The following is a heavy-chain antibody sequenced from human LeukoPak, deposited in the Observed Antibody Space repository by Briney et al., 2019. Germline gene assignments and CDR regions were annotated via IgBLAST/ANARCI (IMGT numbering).Heavy chain of an antibody. Sequence: PSETLSLTCTVSGGSISRYYWSWIRQPPGKGLEWIGYISYSGSTNYNPSLKSRVTISVATSKNQFSLKLNSVTATDTAVYYCARHSGSYYDNYDYWGQGTLVTVSS. J-gene: IGHJ4*02. V-gene: IGHV4-59*08. CDR2: ISYSGST. CDR1: GGSISRYY. CDR3: ARHSGSYYDNYDY. D-gene: IGHD1-26*01.